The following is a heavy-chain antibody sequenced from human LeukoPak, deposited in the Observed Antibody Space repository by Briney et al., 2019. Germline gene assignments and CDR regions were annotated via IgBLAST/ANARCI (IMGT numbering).Heavy chain of an antibody. V-gene: IGHV5-51*01. D-gene: IGHD3-10*01. CDR2: IYPGDSDT. CDR1: GYRFTSYW. CDR3: AIDTNNYYGSGSFDH. Sequence: HGESLKISCKGSGYRFTSYWIGWVRQMPGKGLEWMGIIYPGDSDTRYSPSFQGQVSISADKSISTAYLQWSSLKASDTAMYYCAIDTNNYYGSGSFDHWGQGTLVTVSS. J-gene: IGHJ5*02.